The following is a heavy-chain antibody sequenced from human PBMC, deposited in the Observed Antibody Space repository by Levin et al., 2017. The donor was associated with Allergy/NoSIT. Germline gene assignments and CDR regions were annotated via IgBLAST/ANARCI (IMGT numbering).Heavy chain of an antibody. J-gene: IGHJ5*02. Sequence: SQTLSLTCTVSGGSISSYYWSWIRQPPGKGLEWIGYVYYSGGTNYNPSLKSRVTILVDTSKNQFSLKLRSVTAADTAVYYCARDGSGKFFNWFDPWGQGTLVTVSS. CDR1: GGSISSYY. CDR3: ARDGSGKFFNWFDP. D-gene: IGHD3-10*01. CDR2: VYYSGGT. V-gene: IGHV4-59*01.